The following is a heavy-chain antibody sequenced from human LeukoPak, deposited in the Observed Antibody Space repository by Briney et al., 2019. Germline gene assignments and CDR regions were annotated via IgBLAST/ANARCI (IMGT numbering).Heavy chain of an antibody. CDR3: ARESGSAFDI. CDR1: GYTFTRYY. Sequence: ASAKVSCKASGYTFTRYYMYWVRQAPGQGLEWMGTIDPSGGSTSYAQKFQGRVTMTRDTSTSTVYMELSSLRSEDTAVYYCARESGSAFDIWGQGTMVSVSS. CDR2: IDPSGGST. D-gene: IGHD3-10*01. J-gene: IGHJ3*02. V-gene: IGHV1-46*01.